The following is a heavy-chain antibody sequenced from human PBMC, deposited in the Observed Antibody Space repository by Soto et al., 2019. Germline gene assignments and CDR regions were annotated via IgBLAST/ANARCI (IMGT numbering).Heavy chain of an antibody. CDR3: AKSRAAAPPRVGMDV. D-gene: IGHD6-25*01. J-gene: IGHJ6*02. V-gene: IGHV1-69*13. CDR1: GGTFGKNA. CDR2: IIPFFHAP. Sequence: SVKVSCKASGGTFGKNAFSWVRQAPGQGLEWMGGIIPFFHAPNYAQKFQGRVTITADESMNMVFMEMSSLRPEDTAIYYCAKSRAAAPPRVGMDVWGQGTTVTVSS.